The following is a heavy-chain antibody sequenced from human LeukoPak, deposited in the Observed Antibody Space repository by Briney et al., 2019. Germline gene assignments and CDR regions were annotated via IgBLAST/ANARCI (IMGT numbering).Heavy chain of an antibody. D-gene: IGHD2-15*01. V-gene: IGHV3-74*01. J-gene: IGHJ3*02. CDR2: IFGDGSTI. Sequence: GGSLRLSCAASGFTFSSYSMHWVRQAPGKGLVWVSRIFGDGSTIAYADSVKGRFTISRDNAKNMLYLQMNSLRAEDTAVYYCTTADRAAPQGAFDIWGQGTMATVSS. CDR1: GFTFSSYS. CDR3: TTADRAAPQGAFDI.